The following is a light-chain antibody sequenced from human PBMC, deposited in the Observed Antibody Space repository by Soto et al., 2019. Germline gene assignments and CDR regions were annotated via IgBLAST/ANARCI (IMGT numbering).Light chain of an antibody. Sequence: QSVRTQPASVSVPPGESITVSCSGSISDIGSHNYVSWYRQYPGEAPRLLIYEVHYRPSGVSSRFSGSKSGNTASLTISGLQAADEADYYCASYLTTSPLEVFGTGTKVTVL. V-gene: IGLV2-14*01. J-gene: IGLJ1*01. CDR2: EVH. CDR1: ISDIGSHNY. CDR3: ASYLTTSPLEV.